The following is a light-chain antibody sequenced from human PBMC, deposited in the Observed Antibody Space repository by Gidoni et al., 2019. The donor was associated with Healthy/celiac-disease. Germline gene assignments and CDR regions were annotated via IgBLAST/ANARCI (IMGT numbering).Light chain of an antibody. J-gene: IGKJ1*01. CDR2: AES. CDR3: QQSYSTPRT. CDR1: QSISSY. V-gene: IGKV1-39*01. Sequence: DIQMTQSPSSLSASVDDRVTITCRASQSISSYLNWYQQKPGKAPKLLIYAESSLQSGVTSRFSGRGSGTDFTLAISSLQPEDFATYFCQQSYSTPRTFGQGTKVEIK.